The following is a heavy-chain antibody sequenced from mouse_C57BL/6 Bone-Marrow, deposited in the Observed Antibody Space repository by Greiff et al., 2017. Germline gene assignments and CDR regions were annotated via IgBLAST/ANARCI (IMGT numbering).Heavy chain of an antibody. CDR3: ARWGRGNRFAE. V-gene: IGHV1-85*01. Sequence: VQLKESGPELVKPGASVTLSCKASGYTFTSYDINWVKQRPGQGLAWIGWIYPRDGSTKYNEKFKGKATLTVDTSSSTAYMELHSLTSEDSAVYFCARWGRGNRFAEWGQGTLVTVSA. CDR2: IYPRDGST. CDR1: GYTFTSYD. D-gene: IGHD2-1*01. J-gene: IGHJ3*01.